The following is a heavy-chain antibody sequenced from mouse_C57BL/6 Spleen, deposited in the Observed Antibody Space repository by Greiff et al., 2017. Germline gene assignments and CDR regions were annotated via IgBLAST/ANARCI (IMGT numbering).Heavy chain of an antibody. V-gene: IGHV5-9*01. CDR3: ASHYYSNYVYAMDY. D-gene: IGHD2-5*01. Sequence: EVMLVESGGGLVKPGGSLKLSCAASGFTFSSYTMSWVRQTPEKRLEWVATISGGGGNTYYPDSVKGRFTISRDNAKNTLYLQMSSLRSEDTALYYCASHYYSNYVYAMDYWGQGTSVTVSS. J-gene: IGHJ4*01. CDR2: ISGGGGNT. CDR1: GFTFSSYT.